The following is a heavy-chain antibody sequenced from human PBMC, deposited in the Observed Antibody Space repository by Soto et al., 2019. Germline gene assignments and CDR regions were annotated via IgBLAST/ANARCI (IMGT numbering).Heavy chain of an antibody. CDR1: GGSISSGDYY. J-gene: IGHJ3*02. CDR2: IYYSGST. CDR3: ARVEYGGNSFNAFDI. D-gene: IGHD2-21*02. Sequence: SETLSLTCTVSGGSISSGDYYWSWIRQPPGKGLEWIGYIYYSGSTYYNPSLKSRVTISVDTSKNQFSLKLSSVTAADTAVYYCARVEYGGNSFNAFDIWGQGTMVTVSS. V-gene: IGHV4-30-4*01.